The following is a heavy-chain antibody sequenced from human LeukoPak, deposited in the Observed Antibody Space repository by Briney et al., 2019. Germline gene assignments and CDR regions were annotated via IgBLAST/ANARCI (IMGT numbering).Heavy chain of an antibody. CDR3: ARVLSGSYHNWFDP. CDR2: IYYSGST. CDR1: GGSVSIYY. Sequence: PSETLSLTCTVSGGSVSIYYWSWIRQSPGKGLEWIGYIYYSGSTNYNPSLKSRVTISVDTSKNQFSLKLSSVTAADTAVYYCARVLSGSYHNWFDPWGQGTLVTVSS. D-gene: IGHD1-26*01. V-gene: IGHV4-59*02. J-gene: IGHJ5*02.